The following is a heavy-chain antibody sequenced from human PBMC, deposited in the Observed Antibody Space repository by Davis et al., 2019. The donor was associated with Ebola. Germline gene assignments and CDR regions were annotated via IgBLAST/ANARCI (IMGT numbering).Heavy chain of an antibody. J-gene: IGHJ6*02. CDR3: ARGRIVATTAPGYYYYGMDV. CDR2: INPNSGGT. CDR1: GYTFTGYY. V-gene: IGHV1-2*02. D-gene: IGHD5-12*01. Sequence: ASVKVSCKASGYTFTGYYMHWVRQAPGQGLEWMGWINPNSGGTSYAQKFQGRVTMTRDTSTSTVYMELSSLRSEDTAVYYCARGRIVATTAPGYYYYGMDVWGQGTTVTVSS.